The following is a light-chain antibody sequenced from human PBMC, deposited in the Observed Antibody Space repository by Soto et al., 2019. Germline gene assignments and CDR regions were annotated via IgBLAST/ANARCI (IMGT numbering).Light chain of an antibody. Sequence: QSVLTQSSSASASLGSSVKLTCTLSSGHSSYIIAWHQQQPGKAPRYLMKLEGSGSYNKGSGVPDRFSGSSSGADRYLTISNLQFEDEADYYCETWDNRAVFGGGTKVTVL. CDR2: LEGSGSY. CDR1: SGHSSYI. J-gene: IGLJ2*01. V-gene: IGLV4-60*02. CDR3: ETWDNRAV.